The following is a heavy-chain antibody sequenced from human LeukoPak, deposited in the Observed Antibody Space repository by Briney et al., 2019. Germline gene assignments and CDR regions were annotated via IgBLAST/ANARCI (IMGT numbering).Heavy chain of an antibody. CDR1: GFTFSNYG. D-gene: IGHD3-10*01. J-gene: IGHJ4*02. Sequence: GGSLRLSCAAPGFTFSNYGLSWVRQAPGKGLEWVSAISGSGGTTYYADSVRGRFTISRDNSKNTLYLQMNSLRAEDTALYSCAKDQGTMVRGVRSWYFDYWGQGTLVTVSS. V-gene: IGHV3-23*01. CDR3: AKDQGTMVRGVRSWYFDY. CDR2: ISGSGGTT.